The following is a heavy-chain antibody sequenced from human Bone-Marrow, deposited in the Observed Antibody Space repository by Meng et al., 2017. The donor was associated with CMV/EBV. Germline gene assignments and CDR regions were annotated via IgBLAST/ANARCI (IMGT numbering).Heavy chain of an antibody. J-gene: IGHJ4*02. CDR2: TYYSGST. V-gene: IGHV4-30-4*01. D-gene: IGHD3-10*01. CDR3: ARVGALYFYGSGATN. Sequence: SETLSLTCTVSGASIRNPDYYWTWIRQSPGKGLEWIGYTYYSGSTYSNPSLASRIYMSVDTSKNQFSLRVYSVTAADTAGYYFARVGALYFYGSGATNWGQGTLVTVSS. CDR1: GASIRNPDYY.